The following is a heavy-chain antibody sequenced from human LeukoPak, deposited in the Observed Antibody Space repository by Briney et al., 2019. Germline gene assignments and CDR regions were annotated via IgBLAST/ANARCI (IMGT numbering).Heavy chain of an antibody. J-gene: IGHJ6*03. CDR3: ARVPGWFQDYYYSDMDV. V-gene: IGHV3-48*03. Sequence: GGSLRLSCAASGFTLSSYEMNWVRQAPGKGLEWVSYIGSSGSTIYYADSVKGRFTISRDNAKNSIYLQMDSLRADDTAVYYCARVPGWFQDYYYSDMDVWGKGTTVTVSS. D-gene: IGHD2-15*01. CDR2: IGSSGSTI. CDR1: GFTLSSYE.